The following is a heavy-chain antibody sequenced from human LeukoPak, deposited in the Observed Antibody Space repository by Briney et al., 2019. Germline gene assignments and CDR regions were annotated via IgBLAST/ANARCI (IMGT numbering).Heavy chain of an antibody. J-gene: IGHJ3*02. CDR3: VRKNQDFNAAFDI. D-gene: IGHD1-14*01. CDR2: TYSDGNA. V-gene: IGHV3-53*01. Sequence: GGSLRLSCAASGFTVSNNYMSWVRQAPGKGLEWVSITYSDGNANYAVSVKGRFTISRDTSQNTLSLQMNSLRAEDTAVYYCVRKNQDFNAAFDIWGQGTVVTVSS. CDR1: GFTVSNNY.